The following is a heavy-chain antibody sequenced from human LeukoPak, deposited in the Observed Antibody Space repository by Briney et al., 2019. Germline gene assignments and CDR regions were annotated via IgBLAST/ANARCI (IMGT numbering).Heavy chain of an antibody. D-gene: IGHD6-19*01. Sequence: SETLSLTCTVSGGSISSYYWSWIRQPAGKGLEWIGRIYTSGSTNYNPSLKCRVTMSVDTSKNQFSLKLSSVTAADTAVYYCASSGYSSGWRYFDYWGQGTLVTVSS. J-gene: IGHJ4*02. CDR3: ASSGYSSGWRYFDY. CDR1: GGSISSYY. V-gene: IGHV4-4*07. CDR2: IYTSGST.